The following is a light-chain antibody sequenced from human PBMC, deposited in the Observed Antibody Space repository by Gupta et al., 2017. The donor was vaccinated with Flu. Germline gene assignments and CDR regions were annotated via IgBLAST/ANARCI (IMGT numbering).Light chain of an antibody. CDR1: SSDVGSYNL. V-gene: IGLV2-23*02. CDR2: EVS. J-gene: IGLJ2*01. CDR3: YSYAGSSTFVV. Sequence: ITISCTGTSSDVGSYNLVSWYQQHPGKAPKLMIYEVSKRPSGVSNRFSGSKSGNTASLTISGLQAEDEADYYCYSYAGSSTFVVFGGGTKLTVL.